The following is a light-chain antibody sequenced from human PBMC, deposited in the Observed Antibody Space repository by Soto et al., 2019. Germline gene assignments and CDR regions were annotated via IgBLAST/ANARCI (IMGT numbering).Light chain of an antibody. V-gene: IGKV3-15*01. CDR2: GAS. J-gene: IGKJ2*01. CDR1: QTVTGA. Sequence: EILMTQSPATLSVSPGERATLSCRASQTVTGALAWYQQKPGHAPRLLIYGASTRATGIPDRFSGSRSGPVFTLTISSLQSEDFEVYYCQQYNDWPPYTFGQGTNVEIK. CDR3: QQYNDWPPYT.